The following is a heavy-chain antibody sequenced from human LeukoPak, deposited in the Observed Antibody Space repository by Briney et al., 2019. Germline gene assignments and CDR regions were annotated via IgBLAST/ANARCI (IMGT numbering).Heavy chain of an antibody. V-gene: IGHV3-23*01. J-gene: IGHJ4*02. CDR1: GFTFSSYA. CDR2: MSNSGGNT. Sequence: GGSLRLSCAASGFTFSSYAMNWVRQAPGKGLEWVSGMSNSGGNTYYADSVKGRFTISRDNSKNTLYLQMNSLRAEDTAVYYCAKETSSSFDYWGQGTLVTVSS. D-gene: IGHD6-6*01. CDR3: AKETSSSFDY.